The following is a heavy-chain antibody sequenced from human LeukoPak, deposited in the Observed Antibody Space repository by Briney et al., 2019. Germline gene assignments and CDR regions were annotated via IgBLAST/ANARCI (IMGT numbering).Heavy chain of an antibody. D-gene: IGHD4-17*01. CDR1: GFTFDDYA. J-gene: IGHJ4*02. V-gene: IGHV3-9*01. CDR2: ISWNSGNI. CDR3: AKEPYGDSSSALFDY. Sequence: PGGSLRLSCAASGFTFDDYAMHWVRQAPGKGLEWVSGISWNSGNILYADSVKGRFTISRDNAKNSLYLQMNSLRADDTASYYCAKEPYGDSSSALFDYWGQGTLVTVSS.